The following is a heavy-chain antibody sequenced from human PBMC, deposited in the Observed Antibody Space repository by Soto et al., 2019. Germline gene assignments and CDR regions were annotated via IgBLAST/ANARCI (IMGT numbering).Heavy chain of an antibody. J-gene: IGHJ4*02. D-gene: IGHD2-21*02. Sequence: SETLSLTCAVSGASISNYYWSWIRQPPGKGLEWIGYIYYSGSTNYNPSLKSRVTISVDTSKNQFSLKLSSVTAADTAVYYCARHGAGDCGGDCYSFDCWGQGTLVTVSS. CDR3: ARHGAGDCGGDCYSFDC. CDR1: GASISNYY. CDR2: IYYSGST. V-gene: IGHV4-59*08.